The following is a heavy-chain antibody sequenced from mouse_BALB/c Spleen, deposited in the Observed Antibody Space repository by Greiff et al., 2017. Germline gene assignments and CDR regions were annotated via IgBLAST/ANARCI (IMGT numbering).Heavy chain of an antibody. V-gene: IGHV14-4*02. CDR1: GFYFTDYD. CDR2: IDPEGGDT. J-gene: IGHJ2*01. D-gene: IGHD2-14*01. Sequence: EVQLQQSGAELVRSGASVKLSCTASGFYFTDYDMHWVKQRPEQGLEWIGWIDPEGGDTEYAPKFQGKATMTADTSSNTAYLQLSSLTSEDAAVYYCNAYRKYFDYWGQGTTLTVSS. CDR3: NAYRKYFDY.